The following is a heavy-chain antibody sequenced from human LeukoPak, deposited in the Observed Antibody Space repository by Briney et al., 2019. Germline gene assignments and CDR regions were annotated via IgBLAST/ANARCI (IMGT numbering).Heavy chain of an antibody. CDR1: GGSISSYY. J-gene: IGHJ4*02. Sequence: PSETLSLTCTVSGGSISSYYWSWIRQPPGKGLEWIGYIYYSGSTNYNPSLKSRVTISVDTSKNQFSLKLSSVTAADTAVYYCARDGNLREDYFDYWGQGTLVTVSS. CDR3: ARDGNLREDYFDY. CDR2: IYYSGST. D-gene: IGHD4-23*01. V-gene: IGHV4-59*01.